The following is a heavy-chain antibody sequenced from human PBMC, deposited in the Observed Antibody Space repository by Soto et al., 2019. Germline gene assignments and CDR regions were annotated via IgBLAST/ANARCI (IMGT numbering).Heavy chain of an antibody. D-gene: IGHD3-22*01. Sequence: VASVKVSCKASGYTFTGYYMHWVRQAPGQGLEWMGWINPNSGGTNYAQKFQGWVTMTRDTSISTAYMELSRLRSDDTAVYYCAREHVNYDSSGDFDYWGQGTLVTVSS. CDR2: INPNSGGT. V-gene: IGHV1-2*04. CDR3: AREHVNYDSSGDFDY. CDR1: GYTFTGYY. J-gene: IGHJ4*02.